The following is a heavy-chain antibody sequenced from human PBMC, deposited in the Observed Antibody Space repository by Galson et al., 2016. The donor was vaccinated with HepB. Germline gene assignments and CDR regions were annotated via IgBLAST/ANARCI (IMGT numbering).Heavy chain of an antibody. J-gene: IGHJ6*02. Sequence: SVKVSCKASGGTFSSYAISWVRQAPGQGLEWMGGIIPIFGTANYAQKFQGRVTITADESTSTAYMELSSLRSEDTAVYYCARPEPMVRGRRVGYYYGLDVWGQGTTVTVSS. V-gene: IGHV1-69*13. D-gene: IGHD3-10*01. CDR3: ARPEPMVRGRRVGYYYGLDV. CDR2: IIPIFGTA. CDR1: GGTFSSYA.